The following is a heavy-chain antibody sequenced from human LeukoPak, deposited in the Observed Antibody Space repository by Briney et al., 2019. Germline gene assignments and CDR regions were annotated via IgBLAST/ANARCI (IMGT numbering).Heavy chain of an antibody. D-gene: IGHD3-22*01. Sequence: GGSLRLSCAASGFTFSSYAMHWVRQAPGKGLEWVAVISYDGSNKYYADSVKGRFTISRDNSKNTLYLQMNSLRAEDTAVYYCARDSYYYDSSGYYPDYYYYYMDVWGKGTTVTVSS. CDR2: ISYDGSNK. CDR1: GFTFSSYA. CDR3: ARDSYYYDSSGYYPDYYYYYMDV. V-gene: IGHV3-30*04. J-gene: IGHJ6*03.